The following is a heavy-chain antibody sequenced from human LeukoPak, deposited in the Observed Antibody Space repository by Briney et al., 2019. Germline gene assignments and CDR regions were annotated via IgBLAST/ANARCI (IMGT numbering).Heavy chain of an antibody. CDR1: GFTFSSYW. CDR3: VRALNNMDV. V-gene: IGHV3-7*01. J-gene: IGHJ6*03. CDR2: IKQDGSEK. Sequence: PGGSLRLSCAASGFTFSSYWMSWVRQAPGKGLEWVANIKQDGSEKYYVDSLKGRFTISRDNVKNSLYLQMNSLRAEDTAIYYCVRALNNMDVWGKGATVIVSS.